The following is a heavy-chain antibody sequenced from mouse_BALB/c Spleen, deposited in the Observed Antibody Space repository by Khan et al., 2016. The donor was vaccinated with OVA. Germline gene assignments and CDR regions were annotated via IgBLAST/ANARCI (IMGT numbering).Heavy chain of an antibody. CDR1: GYSFTSYY. J-gene: IGHJ3*01. CDR3: ARHGSTSWFPY. D-gene: IGHD1-1*01. Sequence: VQLQQSGPELMKPGASVKISCKASGYSFTSYYIHWVKQSHGKTLEWIGYIDPFTGGSTYNQKFKVKATLTVDKSSNTAYMHLTSLTSEDSAVYYCARHGSTSWFPYWAQGTLVTVSA. V-gene: IGHV1-31*01. CDR2: IDPFTGGS.